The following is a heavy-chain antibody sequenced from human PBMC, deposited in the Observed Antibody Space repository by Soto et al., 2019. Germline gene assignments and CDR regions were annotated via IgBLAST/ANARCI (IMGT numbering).Heavy chain of an antibody. Sequence: QPGGSLRLSCAASGFTFSSYGMHWVRQAPGKGLEWVAVISYDGSNKYYADSVKGRFTISRDNSKNTLYLQMNSLRAEDTAVYYCRGYQLPRRGVAYYYYYGMDVWGQGTTVTVSS. V-gene: IGHV3-30*03. CDR2: ISYDGSNK. CDR3: RGYQLPRRGVAYYYYYGMDV. CDR1: GFTFSSYG. D-gene: IGHD2-2*01. J-gene: IGHJ6*02.